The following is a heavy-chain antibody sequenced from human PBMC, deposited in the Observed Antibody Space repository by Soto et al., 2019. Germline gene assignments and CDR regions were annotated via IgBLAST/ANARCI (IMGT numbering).Heavy chain of an antibody. Sequence: PSETMSLTCTVSGGSISSYYWNWIRQPPGKGLEWIGSAYYSGSTNYNPSLKSRVTISVDTSKNQFSLKLSSVTAADTAVYYCARLNGYCVSTNCHGYYGMDVWGQGTTVTVSS. D-gene: IGHD2-2*03. CDR1: GGSISSYY. J-gene: IGHJ6*02. CDR3: ARLNGYCVSTNCHGYYGMDV. CDR2: AYYSGST. V-gene: IGHV4-59*01.